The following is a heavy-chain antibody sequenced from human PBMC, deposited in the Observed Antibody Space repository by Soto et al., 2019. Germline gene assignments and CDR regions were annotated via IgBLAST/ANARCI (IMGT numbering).Heavy chain of an antibody. J-gene: IGHJ6*02. CDR2: IYYSGST. CDR3: ASRGLRFLEWLSNYGMDV. D-gene: IGHD3-3*01. V-gene: IGHV4-39*01. CDR1: GGSISSSSYY. Sequence: SETLSLTCTVSGGSISSSSYYWGWIRQPPGKGLEWIGSIYYSGSTYYNPSLKSRVTISVDTSKNQFSLKLSSVTAADTAVYYCASRGLRFLEWLSNYGMDVWGQGTTVTVSS.